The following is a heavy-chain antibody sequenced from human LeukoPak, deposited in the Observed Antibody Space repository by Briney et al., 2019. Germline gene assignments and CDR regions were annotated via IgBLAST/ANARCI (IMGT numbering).Heavy chain of an antibody. V-gene: IGHV3-21*01. J-gene: IGHJ4*02. CDR3: ARGGCSSTSCYLFDY. D-gene: IGHD2-2*01. CDR2: ISSSSSYI. Sequence: PGGSLSLSCAASGFTFSTYSMNWVRQAPGKGLEWVSSISSSSSYIYYADSVKGRFTISRDNAKNSLYLQMNSLRAEDTAVYYCARGGCSSTSCYLFDYWGQGTLVTVSS. CDR1: GFTFSTYS.